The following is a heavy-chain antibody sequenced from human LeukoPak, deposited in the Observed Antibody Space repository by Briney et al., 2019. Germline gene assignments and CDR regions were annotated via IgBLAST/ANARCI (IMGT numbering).Heavy chain of an antibody. CDR1: GFTFSSHG. CDR3: ARKTTTPQTGSFDY. V-gene: IGHV3-23*01. J-gene: IGHJ4*02. Sequence: PGETLRLSCAASGFTFSSHGMNWVRQAPGKGLEWVSGITGSGGNRYYADSVKGRFTISRDNSKNTLYLQMNSLRAEDTAVYYCARKTTTPQTGSFDYWGQGTLVTVSS. CDR2: ITGSGGNR. D-gene: IGHD1-26*01.